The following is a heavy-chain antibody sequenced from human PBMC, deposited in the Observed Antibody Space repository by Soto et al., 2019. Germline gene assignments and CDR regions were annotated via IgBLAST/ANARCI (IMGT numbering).Heavy chain of an antibody. CDR1: GVSISSYY. CDR3: ARESAGSGKNNWFDP. D-gene: IGHD3-10*01. Sequence: PSETLSLTCTVSGVSISSYYWSWIRQPPGKGLEWIGYTHYTESTYYNPSLKSRVTISVDTSKNQLSLKLNSVTAADTAVYYCARESAGSGKNNWFDPWGQGTLVTVSS. CDR2: THYTEST. J-gene: IGHJ5*02. V-gene: IGHV4-59*01.